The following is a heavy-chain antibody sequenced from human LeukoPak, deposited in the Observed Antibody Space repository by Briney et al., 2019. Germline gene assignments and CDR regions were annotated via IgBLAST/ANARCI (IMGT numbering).Heavy chain of an antibody. J-gene: IGHJ4*02. Sequence: PWGSLRLSCVASGITFSSYSMNWVRQAPGKGLEWVSYISSFSGTINYADSVKGRFTISRDNAKNSLYLQMNSLRAEDTAVYYCARDQGGVGYWGQGTLVTVSS. CDR2: ISSFSGTI. D-gene: IGHD3-16*01. CDR1: GITFSSYS. V-gene: IGHV3-48*01. CDR3: ARDQGGVGY.